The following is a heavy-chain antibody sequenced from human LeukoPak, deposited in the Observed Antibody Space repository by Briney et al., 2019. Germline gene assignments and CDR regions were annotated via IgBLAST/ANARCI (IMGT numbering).Heavy chain of an antibody. CDR1: GGSISSYY. CDR3: AREDSLARGWFDP. V-gene: IGHV4-59*12. CDR2: IYYSGST. J-gene: IGHJ5*02. D-gene: IGHD2-15*01. Sequence: SETLSLTCTVSGGSISSYYWSWIRQPPGKGLEWIGYIYYSGSTNYNPSLKSRVTISVDTSKNQFSLKLSSVTAADTAVYYCAREDSLARGWFDPWGQGTLVAVSS.